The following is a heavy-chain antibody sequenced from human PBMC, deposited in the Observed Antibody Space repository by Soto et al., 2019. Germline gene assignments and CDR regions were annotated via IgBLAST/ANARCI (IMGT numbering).Heavy chain of an antibody. D-gene: IGHD6-6*01. V-gene: IGHV1-18*01. CDR2: ISAYNGNT. Sequence: ASVKVSCKASGYTFTSYGISWVRQAPGQGLEWMGWISAYNGNTNYAQKLQGRVTMTTDTSTSTAYMELRSLRSDDTAVYYCAREEYSSSEYWFDPWGQGTLVTVSS. J-gene: IGHJ5*02. CDR1: GYTFTSYG. CDR3: AREEYSSSEYWFDP.